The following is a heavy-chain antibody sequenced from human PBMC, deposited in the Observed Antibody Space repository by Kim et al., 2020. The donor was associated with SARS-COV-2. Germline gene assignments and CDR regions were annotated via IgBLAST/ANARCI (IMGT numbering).Heavy chain of an antibody. V-gene: IGHV3-48*02. CDR3: AREGPIAVAGPPDY. D-gene: IGHD6-19*01. J-gene: IGHJ4*02. Sequence: AESGKGRINKSRDTVKNSLYLQMNSLRDEDTAVYYCAREGPIAVAGPPDYWGKGTLVTVSS.